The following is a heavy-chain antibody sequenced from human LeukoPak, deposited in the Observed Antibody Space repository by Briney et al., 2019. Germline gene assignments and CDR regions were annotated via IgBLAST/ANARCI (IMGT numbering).Heavy chain of an antibody. D-gene: IGHD2-2*03. J-gene: IGHJ4*02. V-gene: IGHV4-34*01. CDR1: GGSFSGYY. Sequence: SETLSLTCAVYGGSFSGYYWSWIRQPPGKGLEWIGEINHSGSTNYNPSLKSRVTISVDTSKNQFSLKLSSVTAADTAVYYCARGHRVWVLGTSEHFDYWGQGTLVTVSS. CDR2: INHSGST. CDR3: ARGHRVWVLGTSEHFDY.